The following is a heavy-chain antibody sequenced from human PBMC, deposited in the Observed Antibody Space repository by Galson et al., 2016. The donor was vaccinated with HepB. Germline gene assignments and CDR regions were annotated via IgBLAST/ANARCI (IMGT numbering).Heavy chain of an antibody. Sequence: SLRLSCAASGFTFSNSWMHWVRQVPGKGLEWVSRINSDGSTSAYADSVKGRFTISRDNAKNTLYLRMNSLRAEDTAVYYCANLRFLELFDDYLGQGTLVTVSS. D-gene: IGHD3-3*01. CDR3: ANLRFLELFDDY. CDR2: INSDGSTS. V-gene: IGHV3-74*01. J-gene: IGHJ4*02. CDR1: GFTFSNSW.